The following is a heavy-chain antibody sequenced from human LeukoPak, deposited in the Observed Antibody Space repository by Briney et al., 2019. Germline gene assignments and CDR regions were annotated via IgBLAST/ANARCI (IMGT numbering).Heavy chain of an antibody. J-gene: IGHJ5*02. Sequence: GESLKTSCKGPGYSFASYWIAWVRQMPGKGLEWMGIIYPRDSDTKYNPSFQGQVSISADKSISTAYLQWSSLQASDTAIYFCARSHSSTLTWFDPWGQGTLATVSS. CDR2: IYPRDSDT. CDR3: ARSHSSTLTWFDP. CDR1: GYSFASYW. V-gene: IGHV5-51*01.